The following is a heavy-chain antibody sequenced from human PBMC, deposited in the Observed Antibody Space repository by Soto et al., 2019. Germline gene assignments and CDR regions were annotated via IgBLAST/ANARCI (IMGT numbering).Heavy chain of an antibody. Sequence: QVQLVQSGVEVQKPGASMKVSCKASGYTFTSYVINWLRQAPGQGLEWMGWISPYNGNTNSVQKIQGRVTMTTDTATSSAYLELWSLRSDDTSVYYCARGGGVLGRFRYFDLWGQGTLATVSS. CDR3: ARGGGVLGRFRYFDL. CDR1: GYTFTSYV. D-gene: IGHD3-16*02. J-gene: IGHJ5*01. V-gene: IGHV1-18*04. CDR2: ISPYNGNT.